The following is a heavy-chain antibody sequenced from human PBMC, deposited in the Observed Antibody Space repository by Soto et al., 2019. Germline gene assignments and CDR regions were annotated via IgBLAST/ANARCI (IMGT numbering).Heavy chain of an antibody. V-gene: IGHV1-69*12. D-gene: IGHD5-12*01. CDR3: ARDKARLQLGGNYYYIMDV. J-gene: IGHJ6*02. CDR2: IIPIVPTP. CDR1: GGTFRTAA. Sequence: QVPLVQSGAEVKKPGSSVKISCKASGGTFRTAAFSWVRQAPGQGLEWMGGIIPIVPTPDYAQKFQGRVTITADESTTTTSMGMTSLRPEDTAIYYCARDKARLQLGGNYYYIMDVWGQGTTVTVSS.